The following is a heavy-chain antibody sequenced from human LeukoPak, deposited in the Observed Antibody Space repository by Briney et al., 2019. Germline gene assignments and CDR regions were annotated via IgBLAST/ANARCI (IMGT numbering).Heavy chain of an antibody. CDR1: GFTFSDYY. CDR2: ISSSGSTI. V-gene: IGHV3-11*04. D-gene: IGHD3-22*01. Sequence: GSLRLSCAASGFTFSDYYMSWIRQAPGKGLEWVSYISSSGSTIYYADSVKGRFTISRDNAKNSLYLQMNSLRAEDTAVYYCAREGPYYYDSSGWSGARSFDYWGQGTLVTVSS. J-gene: IGHJ4*02. CDR3: AREGPYYYDSSGWSGARSFDY.